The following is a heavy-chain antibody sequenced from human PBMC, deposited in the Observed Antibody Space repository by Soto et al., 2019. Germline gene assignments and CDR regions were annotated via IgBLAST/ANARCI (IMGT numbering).Heavy chain of an antibody. CDR2: ISYDGSNK. J-gene: IGHJ4*02. Sequence: GGSLRLSCAASGFTFSSYGMHWVRQAPGKGLEWVAVISYDGSNKYYADSVKGRFTISRDNSKNTLYLQMNSLRAEDTAVYYCAKGDGNTAMVTRFDYWGQGTLVTVSS. D-gene: IGHD5-18*01. CDR1: GFTFSSYG. V-gene: IGHV3-30*18. CDR3: AKGDGNTAMVTRFDY.